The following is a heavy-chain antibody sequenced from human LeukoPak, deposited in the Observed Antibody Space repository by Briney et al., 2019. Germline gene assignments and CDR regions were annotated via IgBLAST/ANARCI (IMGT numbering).Heavy chain of an antibody. CDR1: GFTFSSYW. V-gene: IGHV3-7*01. CDR2: IKQDGSEK. J-gene: IGHJ3*02. CDR3: ARLYCSSTSCYYAFDI. Sequence: PGGSLRLSCAASGFTFSSYWMSWVRQAPGKGLEWVANIKQDGSEKYYVDSVKGRFTISRDNAKNSLYLQMNSLRAEDTAVYYCARLYCSSTSCYYAFDIWGQGTMVTVSS. D-gene: IGHD2-2*01.